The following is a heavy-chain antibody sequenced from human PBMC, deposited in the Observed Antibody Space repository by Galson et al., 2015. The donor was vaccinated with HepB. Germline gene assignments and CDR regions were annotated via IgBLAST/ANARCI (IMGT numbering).Heavy chain of an antibody. D-gene: IGHD4-23*01. J-gene: IGHJ4*02. CDR2: IYHTGSA. Sequence: SETLSLTCTVSGASINSRNWWTWVRQPPGKGLEWIAEIYHTGSANYNPSVKSRVTISVDTSKNQFSLKLSSVTAADTAVYYCARGGDQRWYTFDYWGQGTLVTVSS. CDR1: GASINSRNW. CDR3: ARGGDQRWYTFDY. V-gene: IGHV4-4*02.